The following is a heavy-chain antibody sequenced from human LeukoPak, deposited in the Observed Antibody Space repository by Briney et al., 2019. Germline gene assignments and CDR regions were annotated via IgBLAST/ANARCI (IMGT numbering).Heavy chain of an antibody. CDR3: ARHDALDY. CDR1: GGSISSNY. CDR2: ISHRGST. Sequence: SETLSLTCTVSGGSISSNYCSWIRQPPGKGLEWIGYISHRGSTSYNPSLRSRVTISADTSKNQFSLKLSSVTAADTAVYYCARHDALDYWGQGTLVTVSS. J-gene: IGHJ4*02. V-gene: IGHV4-59*08.